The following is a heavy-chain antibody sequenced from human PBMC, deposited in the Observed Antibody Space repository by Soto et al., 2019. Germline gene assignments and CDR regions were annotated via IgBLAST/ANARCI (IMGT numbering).Heavy chain of an antibody. D-gene: IGHD3-22*01. V-gene: IGHV4-39*01. J-gene: IGHJ6*02. CDR1: GVSIRSSSYY. CDR2: IYYSGST. Sequence: QLQLQESGPGLVKPSDTLSLTCTVSGVSIRSSSYYWGWIRQPPGKGLEWIGSIYYSGSTYYNPSLKSRVTISVDTSKNQFSLELSSVAPADTAVYYCARSDPPSSCLPPYYYYNGMDVWGQGTTVIVSS. CDR3: ARSDPPSSCLPPYYYYNGMDV.